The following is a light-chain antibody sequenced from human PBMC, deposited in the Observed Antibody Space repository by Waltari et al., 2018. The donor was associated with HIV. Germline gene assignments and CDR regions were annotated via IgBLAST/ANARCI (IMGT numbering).Light chain of an antibody. CDR2: ENN. CDR3: GTWDTGLSVLV. Sequence: QSVLTQPPSMSAAPGQRVTISCSGSSSNIGNNGVSWYTFVPETPPKLLVYENNKRPSGIPDRFSASQSGTSATLVIAGLQAGDEADYFCGTWDTGLSVLVFGGGTKLTVL. V-gene: IGLV1-51*01. J-gene: IGLJ3*02. CDR1: SSNIGNNG.